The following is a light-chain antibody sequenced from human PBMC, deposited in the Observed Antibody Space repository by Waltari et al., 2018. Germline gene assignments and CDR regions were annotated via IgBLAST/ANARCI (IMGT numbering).Light chain of an antibody. V-gene: IGLV2-11*01. J-gene: IGLJ1*01. Sequence: QSALTQPRSVSGSPGQSVTISCTGTTRDVGGYHYFSWFQQHPGKSPQLIIYDVSERPSGVPDRFSGSKSDNTASLTISGLQAEDEADYYCCSYAGSYTYVFGSGTKVTVL. CDR3: CSYAGSYTYV. CDR2: DVS. CDR1: TRDVGGYHY.